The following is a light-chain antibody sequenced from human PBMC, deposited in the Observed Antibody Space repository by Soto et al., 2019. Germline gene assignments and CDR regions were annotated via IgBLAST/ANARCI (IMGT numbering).Light chain of an antibody. CDR1: QSVSNN. CDR2: GSS. Sequence: EVVMTQSPATLSLSPGERDTLSCRASQSVSNNLAWYQQKPGQAPRLLVYGSSSRATDIPARFSGSGSGTDFTLTISSLQSEDFAVYYCLQYNNWPPITFGQGTRLEIK. J-gene: IGKJ5*01. V-gene: IGKV3-15*01. CDR3: LQYNNWPPIT.